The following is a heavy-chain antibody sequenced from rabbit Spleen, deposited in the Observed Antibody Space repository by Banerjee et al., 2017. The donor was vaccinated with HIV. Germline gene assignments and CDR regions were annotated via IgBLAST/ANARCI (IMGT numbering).Heavy chain of an antibody. CDR1: GFSFSSGYD. Sequence: QSLEESGGDLVQPEGSLTLTCTASGFSFSSGYDMCWVRQAPGKGLEWIGYIYTSDGNTYYASWAKGRFTISKTSSTTVTLQMTSLTAADTATYFCARDTGSSFSSYGMDLWGPGTLVTVS. J-gene: IGHJ6*01. V-gene: IGHV1S40*01. CDR2: IYTSDGNT. D-gene: IGHD8-1*01. CDR3: ARDTGSSFSSYGMDL.